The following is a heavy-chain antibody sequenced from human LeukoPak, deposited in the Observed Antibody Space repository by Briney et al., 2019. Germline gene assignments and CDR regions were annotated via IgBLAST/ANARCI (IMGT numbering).Heavy chain of an antibody. CDR2: IYFSGYT. V-gene: IGHV4-59*01. Sequence: SETLSLTCTVSGASIRNYYWSWIRQPPGKGLEWIGYIYFSGYTNYNPSLKSRVTLSVDTSNNQFSLRLSSVTAADTAVYFCARSERRAQKDTYYNHYYYMDVWGKGTTVTVSS. J-gene: IGHJ6*03. CDR1: GASIRNYY. D-gene: IGHD6-25*01. CDR3: ARSERRAQKDTYYNHYYYMDV.